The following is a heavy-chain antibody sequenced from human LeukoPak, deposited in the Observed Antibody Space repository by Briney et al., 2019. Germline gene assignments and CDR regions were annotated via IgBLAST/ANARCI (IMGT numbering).Heavy chain of an antibody. Sequence: SETLSLTCTVSGGSISSSSYYWGWVRQPPGKGLGWIGTIYYSGSTYYNPSLKSRVTISVDRSKNQFSLKLSSVTAADTAVYYCARGITMVRGVVNWFDPWGQGTLVTASS. CDR3: ARGITMVRGVVNWFDP. CDR2: IYYSGST. V-gene: IGHV4-39*07. J-gene: IGHJ5*02. D-gene: IGHD3-10*01. CDR1: GGSISSSSYY.